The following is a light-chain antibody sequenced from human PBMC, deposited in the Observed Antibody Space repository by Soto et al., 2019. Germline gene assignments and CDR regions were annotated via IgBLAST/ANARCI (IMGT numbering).Light chain of an antibody. J-gene: IGLJ1*01. CDR3: TSYTTTSSYV. CDR2: GVT. Sequence: QSVLTQPASVSGSPGQSITISCTGTSSDVGNYNYVSWYQQHPGKAPKLLIYGVTNRPSGVSNRFSGSKSGNTASLTISGLQAEEEADYYCTSYTTTSSYVFGTGTKVTVL. CDR1: SSDVGNYNY. V-gene: IGLV2-14*01.